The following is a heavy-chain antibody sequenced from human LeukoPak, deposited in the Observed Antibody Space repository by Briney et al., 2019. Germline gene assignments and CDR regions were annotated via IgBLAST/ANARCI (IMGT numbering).Heavy chain of an antibody. CDR1: GVAISSDY. CDR3: AGYGSGSYHKAFDY. CDR2: VHSSGYT. V-gene: IGHV4-59*01. Sequence: TSETLSLTCSVSGVAISSDYWAWIRQPPGKGLEWIAYVHSSGYTSYNPSLKSRVTISIDTSKNQFSLKLNSVTAADTAAYYCAGYGSGSYHKAFDYWGQGTLVTVSS. D-gene: IGHD3-10*01. J-gene: IGHJ4*02.